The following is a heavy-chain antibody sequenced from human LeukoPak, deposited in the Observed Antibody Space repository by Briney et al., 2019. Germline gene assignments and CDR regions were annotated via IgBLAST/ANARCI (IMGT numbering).Heavy chain of an antibody. V-gene: IGHV3-23*01. J-gene: IGHJ4*02. Sequence: PGGSLRLSCAASGFTFSSYAMSWVRQAPGKGLEWVSAISGSGGSTYYADSVKGRFTISRDNSKNTLYLQMNSLRAEDTAVYYCARVPRPEQWLGLPWAAFDYWGQGTLVTVSS. D-gene: IGHD6-19*01. CDR2: ISGSGGST. CDR3: ARVPRPEQWLGLPWAAFDY. CDR1: GFTFSSYA.